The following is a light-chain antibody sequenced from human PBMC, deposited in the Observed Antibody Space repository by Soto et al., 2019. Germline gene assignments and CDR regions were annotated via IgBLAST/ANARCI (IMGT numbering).Light chain of an antibody. CDR3: MQGTHWPPLT. J-gene: IGKJ5*01. Sequence: DVVLTQSPLSLPVTLGQPASISCRSSQSLLYSDGNTYLHWFQQRPGQSPRRLIFDVSNRDSGVPDRFSGTGSGTDFTLKISRVEAEDVGVYYCMQGTHWPPLTFGQGTRLEIK. V-gene: IGKV2-30*01. CDR2: DVS. CDR1: QSLLYSDGNTY.